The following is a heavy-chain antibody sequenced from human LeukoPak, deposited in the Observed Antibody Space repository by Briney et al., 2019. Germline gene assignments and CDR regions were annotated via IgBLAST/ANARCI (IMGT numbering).Heavy chain of an antibody. CDR3: ARDSGWYTHDY. V-gene: IGHV3-7*03. CDR2: INQDGSEK. Sequence: GGSLRLSCAASGFTLSSIWMSRVRQAPGKGLEWVANINQDGSEKYYVDSVKGRFTISRDNAKNSLYLQMDSLRAEDTAVYYCARDSGWYTHDYWGQGTLVTVSS. J-gene: IGHJ4*02. D-gene: IGHD1-1*01. CDR1: GFTLSSIW.